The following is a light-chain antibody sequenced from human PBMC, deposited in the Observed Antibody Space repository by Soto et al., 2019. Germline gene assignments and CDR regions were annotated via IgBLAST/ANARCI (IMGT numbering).Light chain of an antibody. CDR2: DVS. CDR3: SSSTGSTTPVV. V-gene: IGLV2-14*01. J-gene: IGLJ2*01. Sequence: QSVLTQPASVSGSPGQSITISCTGTSSDVGGYNYVSWYQQHPGKAPNLIIFDVSNRPSGVSNRFSGSKSGNSASLTISGLQAEDEADYCCSSSTGSTTPVVFGGGTKLTVL. CDR1: SSDVGGYNY.